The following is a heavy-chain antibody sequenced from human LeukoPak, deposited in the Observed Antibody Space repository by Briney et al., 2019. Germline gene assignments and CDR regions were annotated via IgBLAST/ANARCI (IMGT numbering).Heavy chain of an antibody. V-gene: IGHV4-61*02. CDR2: IYTSGST. Sequence: SETLSLTCTVSGVSISSGSYYWSWIRQPAGKGLEWIGRIYTSGSTNYNPALKSRVTISVDTSKNQFSLKLSSVTAADTAVYYCSSSSYYYYGMDVWGQGTTVTVSS. CDR1: GVSISSGSYY. D-gene: IGHD6-6*01. J-gene: IGHJ6*02. CDR3: SSSSYYYYGMDV.